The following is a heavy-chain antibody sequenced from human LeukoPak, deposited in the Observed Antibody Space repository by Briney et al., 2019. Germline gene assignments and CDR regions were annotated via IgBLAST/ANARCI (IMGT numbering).Heavy chain of an antibody. J-gene: IGHJ4*02. Sequence: PGGSLRLSCAASGFTFSSYAMHWVRQAPGKGLEWVAFIRYDGSVKHYADSVKGRFTISRDNYKNTLYLQMNSLRPEDTTVYHCAKDRGSRNDILSGRPRASMDFDYWGQGSLVTASS. CDR2: IRYDGSVK. CDR1: GFTFSSYA. V-gene: IGHV3-30*02. CDR3: AKDRGSRNDILSGRPRASMDFDY. D-gene: IGHD3-9*01.